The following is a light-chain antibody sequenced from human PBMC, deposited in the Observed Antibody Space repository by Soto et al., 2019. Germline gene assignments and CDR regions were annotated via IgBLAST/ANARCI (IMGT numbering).Light chain of an antibody. CDR1: QSVSSSF. J-gene: IGKJ1*01. CDR2: GAS. CDR3: QQYGSSPPWT. V-gene: IGKV3-20*01. Sequence: EIVLTQSPGTLSLSPGERATLSCRASQSVSSSFLAWYQQKPGQAPRLLIYGASSRATGIPDRFSGSGSGTDFTLTISRLEPEDFPVYYCQQYGSSPPWTFGQGTKVEI.